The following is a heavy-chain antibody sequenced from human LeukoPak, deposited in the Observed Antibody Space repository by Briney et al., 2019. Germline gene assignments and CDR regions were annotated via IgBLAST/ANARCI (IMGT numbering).Heavy chain of an antibody. CDR1: GFTFSSYG. CDR2: IWYDGSNK. CDR3: AKGSLASSSSAFDY. J-gene: IGHJ4*02. V-gene: IGHV3-33*06. Sequence: GSSLRLSCAASGFTFSSYGMHWVRQAPGKGLEWVAVIWYDGSNKYYADSVKGRFTISRDNSKNTLYLQMNSLRAEDTAVYYCAKGSLASSSSAFDYWGQGTLVTVSS. D-gene: IGHD6-6*01.